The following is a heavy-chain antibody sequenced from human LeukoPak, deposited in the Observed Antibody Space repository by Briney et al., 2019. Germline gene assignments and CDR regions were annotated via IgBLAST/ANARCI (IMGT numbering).Heavy chain of an antibody. V-gene: IGHV3-23*01. D-gene: IGHD2-15*01. CDR2: ISGSGGST. J-gene: IGHJ3*02. CDR3: ALYCSGGSCYSMGGASDI. Sequence: PGGSLRLSCAASGFTFRNYAMSWVRQAPGKGLEWVSAISGSGGSTYYADSVKGRFTISRDNSKNTLYLQMNSLRAEDTAVYYCALYCSGGSCYSMGGASDIWGQGTVVTVSS. CDR1: GFTFRNYA.